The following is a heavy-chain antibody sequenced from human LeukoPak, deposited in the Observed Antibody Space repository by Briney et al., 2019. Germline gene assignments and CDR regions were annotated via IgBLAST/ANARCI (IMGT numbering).Heavy chain of an antibody. Sequence: PSETLSLTCSVSGGSISRHHWNWIRQAPGKGLEWVGFLHLTGSTDYNPSLKNRVTISGDTSKNQVSLILISVTAADMAVYYCARGVTTHYSLFESDGLFVGPLDSWGQGTLVTVSS. CDR1: GGSISRHH. CDR2: LHLTGST. J-gene: IGHJ4*02. CDR3: ARGVTTHYSLFESDGLFVGPLDS. V-gene: IGHV4-59*11. D-gene: IGHD4-17*01.